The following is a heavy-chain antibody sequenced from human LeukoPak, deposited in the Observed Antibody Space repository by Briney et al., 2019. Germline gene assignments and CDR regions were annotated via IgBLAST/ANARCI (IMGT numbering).Heavy chain of an antibody. D-gene: IGHD3-16*01. J-gene: IGHJ6*02. Sequence: GGSLRLSCAASGFTFTSYWMHWIRQVPGKGLVWVSQINIDGTTTNYADSVKGRFTISRDNAKNSLYLQMSSLRAEDAAVYYCAREGGYQYYYAMDVWGQGTTVTVSS. CDR3: AREGGYQYYYAMDV. CDR2: INIDGTTT. V-gene: IGHV3-74*01. CDR1: GFTFTSYW.